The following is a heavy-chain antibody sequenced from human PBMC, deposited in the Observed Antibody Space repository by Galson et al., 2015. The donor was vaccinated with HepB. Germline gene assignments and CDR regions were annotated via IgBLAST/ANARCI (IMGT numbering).Heavy chain of an antibody. D-gene: IGHD1-1*01. CDR2: ISENSKYI. V-gene: IGHV3-21*06. CDR3: VTGGRAQQRIEMFQN. J-gene: IGHJ1*01. CDR1: GFTFSTYS. Sequence: SLRLSCAASGFTFSTYSMDWVRQAPGKGLEWVSSISENSKYIYYRDSLRGRFTVSRDNAKDSLYLQLISLTVEDTAVYYCVTGGRAQQRIEMFQNWGQGTLVAVSS.